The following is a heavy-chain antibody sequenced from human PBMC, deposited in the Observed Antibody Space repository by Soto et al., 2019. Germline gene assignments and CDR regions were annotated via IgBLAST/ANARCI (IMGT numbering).Heavy chain of an antibody. CDR3: ARGIATGQLDP. J-gene: IGHJ5*02. V-gene: IGHV1-3*01. CDR1: GYTFTGYT. Sequence: ASVKVSCKASGYTFTGYTMNWVRQAPGQRLEWMGWINPDNGNTKSSQKFQDRVIITRDTSASTAYMDLSSLRSEDTAVYYCARGIATGQLDPWGQGTLVTVSS. D-gene: IGHD2-15*01. CDR2: INPDNGNT.